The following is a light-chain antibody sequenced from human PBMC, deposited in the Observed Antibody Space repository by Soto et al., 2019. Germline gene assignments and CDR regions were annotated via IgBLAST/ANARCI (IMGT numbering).Light chain of an antibody. CDR1: QSISSW. V-gene: IGKV1-5*03. CDR3: QQYDSYSRET. Sequence: DIQMTQSPSTLSASVGDRVTITCRASQSISSWLAWYQQKPGKAPKLLIYTASSLKSGVPSRFSGSGSGTAFTLTISSLQPDDFATYYCQQYDSYSRETFGQGTKVEIK. CDR2: TAS. J-gene: IGKJ1*01.